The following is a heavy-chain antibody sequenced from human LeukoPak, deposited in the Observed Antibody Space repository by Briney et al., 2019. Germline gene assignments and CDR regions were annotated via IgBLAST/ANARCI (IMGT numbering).Heavy chain of an antibody. D-gene: IGHD6-6*01. CDR3: VKDFEYSSSFWDAFDV. Sequence: GGSLRLSCAASGFTFSSYGMHWVRQAPGKGLEWVAFIRYDGSNKYYADSVKGRFTISRDNDKSFVYLEMNSLRTEDTAVYYCVKDFEYSSSFWDAFDVWGQGTMVTVSS. V-gene: IGHV3-30*02. CDR1: GFTFSSYG. CDR2: IRYDGSNK. J-gene: IGHJ3*01.